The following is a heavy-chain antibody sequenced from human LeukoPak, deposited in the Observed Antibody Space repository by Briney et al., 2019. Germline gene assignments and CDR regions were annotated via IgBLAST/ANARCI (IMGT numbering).Heavy chain of an antibody. V-gene: IGHV3-21*01. CDR1: GFTFSSYS. D-gene: IGHD6-6*01. CDR2: ISSSSSYI. Sequence: KTGGSLRLSCAASGFTFSSYSMNWVRQAPGKGLEWVSSISSSSSYIYYADSVKGRFTISRDNAKNSLYLQMDSLRAEDTAVYYCAREGSKYSSSWGVNYYYYYMDVWGKGTTVTVSS. J-gene: IGHJ6*03. CDR3: AREGSKYSSSWGVNYYYYYMDV.